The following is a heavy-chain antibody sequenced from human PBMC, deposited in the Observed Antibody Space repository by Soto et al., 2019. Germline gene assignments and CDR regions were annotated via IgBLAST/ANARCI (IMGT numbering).Heavy chain of an antibody. J-gene: IGHJ6*02. D-gene: IGHD1-1*01. CDR2: IFYSGTT. CDR1: GGSVDRGDYY. V-gene: IGHV4-30-4*01. Sequence: SETLSLTCTVSGGSVDRGDYYWTWIRQTPGKGLEWIGHIFYSGTTYYNPSLKSRLTISVDTSKNHFSLRLTSVTAADTAVYYCARDLWVEPELYYYGMDVWGQGTTVTVSS. CDR3: ARDLWVEPELYYYGMDV.